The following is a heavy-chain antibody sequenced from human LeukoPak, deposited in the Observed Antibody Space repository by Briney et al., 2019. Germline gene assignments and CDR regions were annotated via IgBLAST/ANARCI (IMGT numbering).Heavy chain of an antibody. Sequence: SETLSLTCTVSNGSISSYHWSWVRQPPGKGLEWIGYILASGTTNYNTSLKRRLTISVDTSKNQFTLKLSSVTAAETAVYYCARLRVSGSYLYYFYNWGQGTLVTVSS. CDR1: NGSISSYH. CDR3: ARLRVSGSYLYYFYN. CDR2: ILASGTT. J-gene: IGHJ4*02. D-gene: IGHD1-26*01. V-gene: IGHV4-4*09.